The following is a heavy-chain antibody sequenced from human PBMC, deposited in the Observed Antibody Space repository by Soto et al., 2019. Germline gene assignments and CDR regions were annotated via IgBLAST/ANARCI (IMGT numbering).Heavy chain of an antibody. D-gene: IGHD2-21*01. CDR3: ARGDNRCGLVY. CDR2: INHSGST. CDR1: GGSFSGYY. V-gene: IGHV4-34*01. Sequence: QVQLPQWGAGLLKPSETLSLTCAVYGGSFSGYYWSWIRQPPGKGLEWIGEINHSGSTNYNPSLKSRVTISVVTAKNQCSLKLSSVTAADTAVYYCARGDNRCGLVYWGQGTLVTVSS. J-gene: IGHJ4*02.